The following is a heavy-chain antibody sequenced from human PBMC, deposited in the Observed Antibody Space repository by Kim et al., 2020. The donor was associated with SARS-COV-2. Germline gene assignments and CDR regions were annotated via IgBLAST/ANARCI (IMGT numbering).Heavy chain of an antibody. CDR3: ASYSSGFY. CDR2: IYYSGST. CDR1: GGSISSSSYY. D-gene: IGHD6-19*01. Sequence: SETLSLTCTVSGGSISSSSYYWGWIRQPPGKGLEWIGSIYYSGSTYYNPSLKSRVTISVDTSKNQFSLKLSSVTAADTAVYYCASYSSGFYWGQGTLVTVSS. J-gene: IGHJ4*02. V-gene: IGHV4-39*01.